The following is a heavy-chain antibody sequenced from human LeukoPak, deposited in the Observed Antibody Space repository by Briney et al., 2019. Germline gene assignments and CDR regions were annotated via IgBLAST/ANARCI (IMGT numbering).Heavy chain of an antibody. Sequence: SETLSLTCAVYGASFSGYYWSWIRQPPGKGLEWIGENNHSGSNNYNPSLKSRVTISVDTTKNQFSLKLSSVTAADTAVYYCARSGGELYRFSYYYMDVWGKGTTVTVSS. CDR1: GASFSGYY. J-gene: IGHJ6*03. V-gene: IGHV4-34*01. D-gene: IGHD2-21*01. CDR2: NNHSGSN. CDR3: ARSGGELYRFSYYYMDV.